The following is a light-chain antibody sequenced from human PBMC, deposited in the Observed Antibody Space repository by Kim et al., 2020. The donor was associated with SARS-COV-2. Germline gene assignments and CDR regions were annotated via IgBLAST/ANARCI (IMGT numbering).Light chain of an antibody. CDR1: SSDVGNYNL. CDR3: CSYAGSSAL. CDR2: EVN. V-gene: IGLV2-23*02. J-gene: IGLJ2*01. Sequence: QSALTQPASVSGSPGQSITISCTGTSSDVGNYNLVSWYQQHPGKAPKLMIYEVNKWPSGVSNRFSGSKSGNTASLTISGLQAEDEADYYCCSYAGSSALFGGGTKLTVL.